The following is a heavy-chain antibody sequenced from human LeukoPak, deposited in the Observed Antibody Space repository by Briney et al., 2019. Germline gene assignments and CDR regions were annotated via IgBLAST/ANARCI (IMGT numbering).Heavy chain of an antibody. J-gene: IGHJ6*02. D-gene: IGHD3-10*01. CDR3: ASQGGLLWFGELSGGMDV. CDR2: IWYDGTNK. V-gene: IGHV3-30*19. Sequence: PGGSLRLSCVASGFTFSSYGMHWVRQAPGKGLEWVAVIWYDGTNKYYADSVKGRFTISRDNSKNTLYLQMNSLRAEDTAVYYCASQGGLLWFGELSGGMDVWGQGTTVTVSS. CDR1: GFTFSSYG.